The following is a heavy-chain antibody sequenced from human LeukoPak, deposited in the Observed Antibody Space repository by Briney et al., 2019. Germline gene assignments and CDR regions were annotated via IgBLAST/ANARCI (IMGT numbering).Heavy chain of an antibody. CDR2: ISTVGDIT. J-gene: IGHJ5*02. D-gene: IGHD5/OR15-5a*01. CDR3: AKVKSSLKLVGA. Sequence: GGSLRLACAASGFIFRSSSMSWVRQAPGKGLEWVSSISTVGDITHYAESVQGRFTISRDNSRNTLYLQMSSLSVDDTAVYYCAKVKSSLKLVGAWGQGTLVTVSS. CDR1: GFIFRSSS. V-gene: IGHV3-23*01.